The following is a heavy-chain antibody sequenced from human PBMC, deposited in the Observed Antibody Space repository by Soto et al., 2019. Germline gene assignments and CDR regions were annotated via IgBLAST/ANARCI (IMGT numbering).Heavy chain of an antibody. CDR2: INAGNGNT. V-gene: IGHV1-3*01. CDR1: GYTFTSYA. Sequence: GASVKVSCKASGYTFTSYAMHWVRQAPGQRLEWMGWINAGNGNTKYSQKFQGRVTITRDTSASTAYMELSSLRSEDTAVYYCATDSSGYLYYGMDVWGQGTTVTVSS. J-gene: IGHJ6*02. D-gene: IGHD3-22*01. CDR3: ATDSSGYLYYGMDV.